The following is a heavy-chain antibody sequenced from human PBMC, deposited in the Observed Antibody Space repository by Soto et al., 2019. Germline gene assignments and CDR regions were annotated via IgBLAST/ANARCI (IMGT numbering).Heavy chain of an antibody. CDR2: IYKSTTT. Sequence: SETLSLTCSVSGDSIPTVDYFWAWIRQPPGQALEYIGYIYKSTTTYYNPSFESRVAISLDTSKSQFSLTVTSVTAADTAVYFCARGRYCLTGRCFPNWFDSWGQGTLVTVSS. D-gene: IGHD2-15*01. J-gene: IGHJ5*01. V-gene: IGHV4-30-4*01. CDR1: GDSIPTVDYF. CDR3: ARGRYCLTGRCFPNWFDS.